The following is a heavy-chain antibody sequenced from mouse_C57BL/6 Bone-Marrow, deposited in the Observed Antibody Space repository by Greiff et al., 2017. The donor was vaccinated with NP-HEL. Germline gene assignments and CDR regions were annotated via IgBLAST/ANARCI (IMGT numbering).Heavy chain of an antibody. D-gene: IGHD4-1*01. J-gene: IGHJ2*01. CDR3: AREGLTGTYY. CDR1: GYTFTSYW. V-gene: IGHV1-69*01. CDR2: IDPSDSYT. Sequence: QVQLQQPGAELVMPGASVKLSCKASGYTFTSYWMHWVKQRPGQGLEWIGEIDPSDSYTNYNQKFKGKSTLTVDKSSSTAYMQLSSLTSEDSAVYYCAREGLTGTYYGGQGTTLTVSS.